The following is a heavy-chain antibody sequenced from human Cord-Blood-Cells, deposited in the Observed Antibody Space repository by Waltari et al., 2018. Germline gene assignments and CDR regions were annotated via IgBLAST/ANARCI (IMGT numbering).Heavy chain of an antibody. CDR1: GGSFSGYY. D-gene: IGHD1-20*01. CDR3: AREPAYKSARLNWYSDL. Sequence: QVQLQQWGAGLLKPSETLSLTCAVYGGSFSGYYWSWIRQPPGKGLEWIGEINHSGSTNYNPSLKSRVTISVDTSKNQFSLKLSSVTAADTAVYYCAREPAYKSARLNWYSDLWGRGTLVTVSS. CDR2: INHSGST. J-gene: IGHJ2*01. V-gene: IGHV4-34*01.